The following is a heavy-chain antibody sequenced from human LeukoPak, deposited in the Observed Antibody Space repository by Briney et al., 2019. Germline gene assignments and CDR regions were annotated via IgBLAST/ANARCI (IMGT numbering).Heavy chain of an antibody. V-gene: IGHV1-69*13. CDR2: IIPIFGTA. D-gene: IGHD5-18*01. Sequence: ASVKVSCKASGGTFSSYAISWVRQAPGQGLEWMGGIIPIFGTANYAQKFQGGVTITADESTSTAYMELSSLRSEDTAVYYCARGGYSYGYGAFDIWGQGTMVTVSS. CDR1: GGTFSSYA. J-gene: IGHJ3*02. CDR3: ARGGYSYGYGAFDI.